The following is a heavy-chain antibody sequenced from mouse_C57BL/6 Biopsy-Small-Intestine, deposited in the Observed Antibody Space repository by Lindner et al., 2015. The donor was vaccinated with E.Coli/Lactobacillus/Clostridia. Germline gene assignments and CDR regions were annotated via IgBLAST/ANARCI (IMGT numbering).Heavy chain of an antibody. D-gene: IGHD4-1*01. Sequence: VQLQESGPELVKPGASVKLSCKASGYSFTNYDIHWVQQRPGQGLEWIGWIYPRDGSTYYNDKFRAKATLTVDTSSSTAYMELHSLTSEDSAVYFCASWGNFDYWGQGTSLTVSS. CDR3: ASWGNFDY. CDR1: GYSFTNYD. V-gene: IGHV1-85*01. J-gene: IGHJ2*02. CDR2: IYPRDGST.